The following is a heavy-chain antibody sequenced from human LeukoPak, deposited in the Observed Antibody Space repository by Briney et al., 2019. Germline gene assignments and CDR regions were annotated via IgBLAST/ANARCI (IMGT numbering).Heavy chain of an antibody. V-gene: IGHV3-74*01. Sequence: GGSLRLSCAASGFTFSSYWMHWVRQAPGKGLVWVSRINTDGSSTTYADSVKGRFTISRDNAKNTLYLQMNSLRADDTAVNYCAKGLMGATPYYFDYWGQGTLVTVSS. J-gene: IGHJ4*02. D-gene: IGHD1-26*01. CDR3: AKGLMGATPYYFDY. CDR1: GFTFSSYW. CDR2: INTDGSST.